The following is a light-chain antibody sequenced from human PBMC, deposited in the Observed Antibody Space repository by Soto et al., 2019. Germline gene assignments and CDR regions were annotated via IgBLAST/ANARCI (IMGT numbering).Light chain of an antibody. CDR1: QSVSSN. Sequence: IVMTQSPATLSVSPGERATLSCRASQSVSSNLAWYQQKPGQAPRLLIYGASTRATGIPARFSGSGSGTEFTRTISSLQSEDFAVYYCQQYNNWPPWTFGRGTKVEIK. CDR2: GAS. J-gene: IGKJ1*01. V-gene: IGKV3-15*01. CDR3: QQYNNWPPWT.